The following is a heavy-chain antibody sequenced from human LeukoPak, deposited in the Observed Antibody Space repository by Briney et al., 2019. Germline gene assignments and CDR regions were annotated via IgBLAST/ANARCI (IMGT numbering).Heavy chain of an antibody. CDR2: IYYSGST. CDR1: GGSISSYY. V-gene: IGHV4-59*01. Sequence: SETLSLTCTVSGGSISSYYWSWIRQPPGKGLEWIGYIYYSGSTNYNPSLKSRVTILVDTSKNQFSLKLSSVTAADTAVYYCARDNGHSSSWFDYWGQGTLVTVSS. J-gene: IGHJ4*02. D-gene: IGHD6-6*01. CDR3: ARDNGHSSSWFDY.